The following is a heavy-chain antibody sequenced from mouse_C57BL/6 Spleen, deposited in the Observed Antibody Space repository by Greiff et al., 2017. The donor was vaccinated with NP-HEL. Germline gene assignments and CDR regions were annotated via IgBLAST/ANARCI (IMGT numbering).Heavy chain of an antibody. J-gene: IGHJ3*01. CDR3: ARSKGPYSNKY. CDR2: INPNNGGT. D-gene: IGHD2-5*01. Sequence: VQLQQSGPELVKPGASVKISCKASGYTFTDYYMNWVKQSHGKSLEWIGDINPNNGGTSYNQKFKGKATLTVDKSSSTAYMELRSLTSEDSAVYYCARSKGPYSNKYWGQGTLVTVSA. V-gene: IGHV1-26*01. CDR1: GYTFTDYY.